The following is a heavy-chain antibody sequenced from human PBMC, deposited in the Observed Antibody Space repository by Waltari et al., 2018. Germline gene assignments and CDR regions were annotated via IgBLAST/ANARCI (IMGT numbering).Heavy chain of an antibody. CDR1: AGPFTTYA. CDR2: IIPILGIA. J-gene: IGHJ3*02. V-gene: IGHV1-69*04. Sequence: QLQLVQSGAEVKKPGTSVEVNCNAAAGPFTTYAFSWVLQAPRKGLRWMGGIIPILGIANYAQKFQGRVKITADESTSTAYMELSSLRSEDTAVYYCARVPYYDFWSGYRSPDAFDIWGQGTMVTVSS. CDR3: ARVPYYDFWSGYRSPDAFDI. D-gene: IGHD3-3*01.